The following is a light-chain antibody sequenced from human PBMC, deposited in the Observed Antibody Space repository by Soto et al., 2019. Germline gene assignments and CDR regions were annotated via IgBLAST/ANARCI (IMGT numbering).Light chain of an antibody. CDR3: CSYAGTNTVHVV. CDR2: EGN. Sequence: QSALTQPASVSGSPGQSITISCTGTSSDVGSYNLVSWYQQHPGKAPKLMIYEGNKRPSGVSNRFSGSKSGNTASLTISGLQAEDEADYYCCSYAGTNTVHVVFGGGTKLTVL. V-gene: IGLV2-23*03. J-gene: IGLJ2*01. CDR1: SSDVGSYNL.